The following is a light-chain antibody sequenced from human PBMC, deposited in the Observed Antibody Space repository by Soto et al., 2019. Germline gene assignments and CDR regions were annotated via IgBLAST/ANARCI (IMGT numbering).Light chain of an antibody. Sequence: EIVMTQSPATLSVSPGERATLSCRASQTVADSLVWYQQKPGQPPRPLIKGASTRATGIPATFSGSGSGTEFTLTISSLQSEDFAVYYCQHYGNSPPSVTFGPGTKVDIK. CDR1: QTVADS. CDR3: QHYGNSPPSVT. CDR2: GAS. J-gene: IGKJ3*01. V-gene: IGKV3-15*01.